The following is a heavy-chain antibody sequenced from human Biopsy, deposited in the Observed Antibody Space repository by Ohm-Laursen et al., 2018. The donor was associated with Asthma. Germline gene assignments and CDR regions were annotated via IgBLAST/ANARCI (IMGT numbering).Heavy chain of an antibody. CDR1: GFTFSSYA. Sequence: SLRLSCTAAGFTFSSYAMHWVRQAPGKGLEWVAVISYDGSNKYYADSVKGRFTISRDNSKNTLYLQMNSLRAEDTAVYYCAKWDTYYDFWSGYYTRYNYYYYGMDVWGQGTTVTVSS. CDR3: AKWDTYYDFWSGYYTRYNYYYYGMDV. V-gene: IGHV3-30-3*02. CDR2: ISYDGSNK. J-gene: IGHJ6*02. D-gene: IGHD3-3*01.